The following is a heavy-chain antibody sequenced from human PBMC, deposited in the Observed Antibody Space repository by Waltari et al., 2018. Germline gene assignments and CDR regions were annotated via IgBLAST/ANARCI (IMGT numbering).Heavy chain of an antibody. CDR2: IYHSGST. V-gene: IGHV4-38-2*01. CDR3: ARSTGEQYFDL. Sequence: QVQLQESGPGLVKPSETLSLTCAVSGYSIRSGYYWGWIRQPPGKGLEWIGSIYHSGSTYYNPSLKSRVTISVDTSKNQFSLKLSSVTAADTAVYYCARSTGEQYFDLWGRGTLVTVSS. CDR1: GYSIRSGYY. D-gene: IGHD7-27*01. J-gene: IGHJ2*01.